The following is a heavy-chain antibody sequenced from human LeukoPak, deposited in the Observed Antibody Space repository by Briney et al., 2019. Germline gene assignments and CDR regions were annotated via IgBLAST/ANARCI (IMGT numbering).Heavy chain of an antibody. V-gene: IGHV1-18*04. D-gene: IGHD6-19*01. Sequence: GASVKVSCKASGYTFTGYYMHWVRQAPGQGLEWMGWISAYNGNTNYVQKLQGRVTMTTETSTSTAYMELRSLRSDDTAVYYCARDYSRGDPDYWGQGTLVTVSS. CDR3: ARDYSRGDPDY. J-gene: IGHJ4*02. CDR1: GYTFTGYY. CDR2: ISAYNGNT.